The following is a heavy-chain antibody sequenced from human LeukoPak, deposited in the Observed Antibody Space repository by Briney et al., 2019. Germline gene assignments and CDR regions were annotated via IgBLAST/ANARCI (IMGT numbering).Heavy chain of an antibody. CDR2: IFYSGST. CDR3: ARGGSGPYPRLDY. CDR1: GGSISSYY. V-gene: IGHV4-59*01. Sequence: SETLSLTCTVSGGSISSYYWSWIRQSPGKGLEWIGYIFYSGSTNYSPSLKSRVTISVDTSKNQFSLKLSSVTAADTAVYYCARGGSGPYPRLDYWGQGGLVTVSS. D-gene: IGHD6-19*01. J-gene: IGHJ4*02.